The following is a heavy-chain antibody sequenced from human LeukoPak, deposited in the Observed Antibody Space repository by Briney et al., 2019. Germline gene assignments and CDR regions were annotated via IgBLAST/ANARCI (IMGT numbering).Heavy chain of an antibody. D-gene: IGHD2/OR15-2a*01. V-gene: IGHV1-2*02. Sequence: ASVKVSCKASGYTFTGYYMHWVRQAPGQGLEWMGWINPDSGGTNNAQKFQGRVTMTRDTSISTAYMELSRLRSDDTAVYYCARTFYDTLDSDAFDFWGQGTMVIVSS. J-gene: IGHJ3*01. CDR3: ARTFYDTLDSDAFDF. CDR2: INPDSGGT. CDR1: GYTFTGYY.